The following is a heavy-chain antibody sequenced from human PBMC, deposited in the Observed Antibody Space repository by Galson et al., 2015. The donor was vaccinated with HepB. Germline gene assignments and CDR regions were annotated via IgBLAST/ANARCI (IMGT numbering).Heavy chain of an antibody. CDR1: EFTFSSYA. D-gene: IGHD3-22*01. V-gene: IGHV3-30-3*01. CDR3: AGSTMIVPWRFDY. CDR2: ISYDGSDK. Sequence: SLRLSCAASEFTFSSYAMHWVRQAPGKGLEWVAVISYDGSDKYYADSVKGRFTISRDNSKNTLYLQMNSLRAEDTAVYYCAGSTMIVPWRFDYWGQGTLVTVSS. J-gene: IGHJ4*02.